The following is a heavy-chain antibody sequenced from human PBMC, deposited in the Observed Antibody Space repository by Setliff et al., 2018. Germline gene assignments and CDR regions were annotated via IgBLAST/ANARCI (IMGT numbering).Heavy chain of an antibody. D-gene: IGHD7-27*01. Sequence: SETLSLTCAVYGGSFSSFYWSWIRQPPGKGLEWIGEINHSGTTNYKPSLKSRVTISVDTSKKQFSLKLSSVTAADTAVYYCAKFGPLDLTGDWAFDNWGQGTLVTVSS. CDR2: INHSGTT. CDR3: AKFGPLDLTGDWAFDN. CDR1: GGSFSSFY. J-gene: IGHJ4*02. V-gene: IGHV4-34*01.